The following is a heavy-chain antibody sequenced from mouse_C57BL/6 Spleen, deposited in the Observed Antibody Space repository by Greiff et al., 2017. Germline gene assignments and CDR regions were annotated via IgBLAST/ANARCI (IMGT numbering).Heavy chain of an antibody. CDR1: GYAFSSYW. Sequence: VQLQQSGASVKISCKASGYAFSSYWMNWVKQRPGKGLEWIGQIYPGDGDTNYNGKFKGKATLTADKSSSTAYMQLSSLTSEDSAVYFCARRTGTSAMDYWGQGTSVTVSS. V-gene: IGHV1-80*01. CDR3: ARRTGTSAMDY. D-gene: IGHD4-1*01. CDR2: IYPGDGDT. J-gene: IGHJ4*01.